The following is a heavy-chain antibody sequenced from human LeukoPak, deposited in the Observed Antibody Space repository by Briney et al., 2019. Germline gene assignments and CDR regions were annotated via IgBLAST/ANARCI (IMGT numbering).Heavy chain of an antibody. CDR1: GFTFDDYD. V-gene: IGHV3-20*04. J-gene: IGHJ4*02. CDR3: TVQLSI. Sequence: GGSLRLSCAASGFTFDDYDMSWVRQAPGKGLEWVSGINWNGDSTGYADSVKGRFTISRDNAKNSLHLQMNSLKTEDTALYYCTVQLSIWGQGTLVTVSS. CDR2: INWNGDST. D-gene: IGHD5-24*01.